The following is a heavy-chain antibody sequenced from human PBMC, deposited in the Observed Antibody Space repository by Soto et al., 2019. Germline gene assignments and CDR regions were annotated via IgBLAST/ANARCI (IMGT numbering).Heavy chain of an antibody. J-gene: IGHJ5*02. V-gene: IGHV3-74*01. CDR3: VRDGNCMTTSCFGNWFDP. CDR2: INSDSSHT. D-gene: IGHD2-2*01. Sequence: EVQLVESGGGLVQPGGSLRLSCAASGFTFSTYWMHWIRQAPGKGLEWVSRINSDSSHTYYADSVKGRFTISRDNAKNTLHLEMNSLRAEDTAVYSCVRDGNCMTTSCFGNWFDPVSQGTLVTVST. CDR1: GFTFSTYW.